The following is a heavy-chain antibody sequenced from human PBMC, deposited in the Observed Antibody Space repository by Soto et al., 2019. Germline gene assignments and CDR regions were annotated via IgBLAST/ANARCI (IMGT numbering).Heavy chain of an antibody. J-gene: IGHJ3*01. CDR2: IQSGGPT. Sequence: GGSLRLSCAASGFTVSSKYMSWVRQAPGKGLEWVSLIQSGGPTYYVDSMRGRFTISRDSSKNTVYLQINNLRAEDTAVYYCAKDVSYDSTGYSSLNAFDVWGQGTTVTVSS. D-gene: IGHD3-22*01. V-gene: IGHV3-53*01. CDR1: GFTVSSKY. CDR3: AKDVSYDSTGYSSLNAFDV.